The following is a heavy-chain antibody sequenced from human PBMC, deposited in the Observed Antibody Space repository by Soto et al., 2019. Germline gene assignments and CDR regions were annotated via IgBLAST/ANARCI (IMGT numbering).Heavy chain of an antibody. V-gene: IGHV3-7*05. CDR3: ARHLYPPGEFFYDAFDV. CDR2: IKRDGTVT. J-gene: IGHJ3*01. D-gene: IGHD3-16*01. CDR1: GFTFSAFW. Sequence: EVQLVESGGGLVQPGESLRLSCAASGFTFSAFWMTWLRQAPGKGLEWVANIKRDGTVTHYGDSVEGRCTLSRDNAQNSLFLQLNSLRPEDTAMYYCARHLYPPGEFFYDAFDVWGQGTVVTVSS.